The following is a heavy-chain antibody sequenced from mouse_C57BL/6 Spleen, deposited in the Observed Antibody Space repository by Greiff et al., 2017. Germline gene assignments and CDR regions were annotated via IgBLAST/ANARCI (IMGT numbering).Heavy chain of an antibody. V-gene: IGHV3-6*01. J-gene: IGHJ3*01. CDR2: ISYDGSN. CDR1: GYSITSGYY. Sequence: EVKLMESGPGLVKPSQSLSLTCSVTGYSITSGYYWNWIRQFPGNKLEWMGYISYDGSNNYNPSLKNRISITRDTSKNQFFLKLNSVTTEDTATYYCANYYSNCALFAYWGQGTLVTVSA. CDR3: ANYYSNCALFAY. D-gene: IGHD2-5*01.